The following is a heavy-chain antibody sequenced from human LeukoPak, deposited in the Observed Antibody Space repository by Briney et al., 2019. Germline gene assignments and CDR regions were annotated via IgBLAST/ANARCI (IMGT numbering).Heavy chain of an antibody. CDR2: ISGDGGNT. D-gene: IGHD4-11*01. Sequence: GGSLRLSCAASGFTFGDYAMHWVRQAPGKGPEWVSLISGDGGNTYHADSVKGRFTISRDNSRNSLYLQMNSLRTEDTALYYCAKDGYGNYDYWGQGTLVTVSS. V-gene: IGHV3-43*02. CDR1: GFTFGDYA. CDR3: AKDGYGNYDY. J-gene: IGHJ4*02.